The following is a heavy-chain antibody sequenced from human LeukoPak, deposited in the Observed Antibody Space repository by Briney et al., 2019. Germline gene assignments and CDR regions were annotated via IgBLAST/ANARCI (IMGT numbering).Heavy chain of an antibody. CDR3: ARAWATGVRGSLNWFDP. V-gene: IGHV4-34*01. Sequence: SETLSLTCAVYGGSFSGYYWSWIRQPPGKGLEWIGEINRSGSTNYNPSLKSRVTISVDTSKNQFSLKLSSVTAADTAVYYCARAWATGVRGSLNWFDPWGQGTLVTVSS. D-gene: IGHD3-10*01. CDR1: GGSFSGYY. J-gene: IGHJ5*02. CDR2: INRSGST.